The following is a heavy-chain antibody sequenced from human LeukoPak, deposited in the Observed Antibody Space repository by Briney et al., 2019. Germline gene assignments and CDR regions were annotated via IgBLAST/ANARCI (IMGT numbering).Heavy chain of an antibody. J-gene: IGHJ4*02. CDR2: IYYSGRT. CDR3: ARRGEWLALDY. CDR1: GGSISSSSYY. Sequence: SETLSLTCTVSGGSISSSSYYWGWIRQPPGKGLEWIGSIYYSGRTYYNPSLKSRVTISVDTSKNQFSLKLSSVTAADTAVYYCARRGEWLALDYWGQGTLVTVSS. V-gene: IGHV4-39*01. D-gene: IGHD6-19*01.